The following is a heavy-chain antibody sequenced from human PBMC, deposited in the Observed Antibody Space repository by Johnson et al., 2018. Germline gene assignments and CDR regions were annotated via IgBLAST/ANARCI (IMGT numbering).Heavy chain of an antibody. V-gene: IGHV4-59*01. CDR3: ARGSGSYPYYYYYMDV. CDR1: GGSISSYY. CDR2: IYYSGST. Sequence: QVQLQEPGPGLVKPSETLSLTCNVSGGSISSYYWSWIRQPPGKGLEWIGYIYYSGSTNYNPSLKSRVTISVDTSKNQFSLKLSSVTAADTAVYYCARGSGSYPYYYYYMDVWGKGTTVTVSS. J-gene: IGHJ6*03. D-gene: IGHD1-26*01.